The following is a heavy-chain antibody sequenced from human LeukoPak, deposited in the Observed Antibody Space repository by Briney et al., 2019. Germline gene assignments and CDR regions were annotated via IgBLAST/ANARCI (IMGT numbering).Heavy chain of an antibody. CDR1: GYTFTSYA. CDR3: ARFLSISRAFDY. D-gene: IGHD3-3*01. Sequence: GESLKISCKASGYTFTSYAMHWVRQAPGQRLEWMGWINAGNGNTKYSQKFQGRVTITRDTSASTAYMELSSLRSEDTAVYYCARFLSISRAFDYWGQGTLVTVSS. J-gene: IGHJ4*02. CDR2: INAGNGNT. V-gene: IGHV1-3*01.